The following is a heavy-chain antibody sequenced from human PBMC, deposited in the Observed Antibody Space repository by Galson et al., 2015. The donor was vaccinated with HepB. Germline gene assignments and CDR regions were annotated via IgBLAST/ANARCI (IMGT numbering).Heavy chain of an antibody. D-gene: IGHD4-17*01. CDR1: GFTFSSYA. CDR3: ARDPRWSTVTPGSPGHAFDI. CDR2: ISYDGSNK. Sequence: SLRLSCAASGFTFSSYAMHWVRQAPGKGLEWVAVISYDGSNKYYADSVKGRITISRDNSKNTLYLQMNSLRAEDTAVYYCARDPRWSTVTPGSPGHAFDIWGQGTMVTVSS. V-gene: IGHV3-30-3*01. J-gene: IGHJ3*02.